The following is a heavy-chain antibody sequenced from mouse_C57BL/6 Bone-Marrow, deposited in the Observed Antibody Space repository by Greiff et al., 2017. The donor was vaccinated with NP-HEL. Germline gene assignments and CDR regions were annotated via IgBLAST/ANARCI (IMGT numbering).Heavy chain of an antibody. CDR2: IYPGDGDT. J-gene: IGHJ3*01. CDR1: GYEFSNYW. V-gene: IGHV1-80*01. Sequence: QVQLKQSGAELVKPGASVKISCKASGYEFSNYWMNWVKQRPGQGLEWIGQIYPGDGDTNYNGKFKDKATLTADKSSSTAYMQLSSLTSEDSAVYLSTRGAYWGRGTVVTVTA. CDR3: TRGAY.